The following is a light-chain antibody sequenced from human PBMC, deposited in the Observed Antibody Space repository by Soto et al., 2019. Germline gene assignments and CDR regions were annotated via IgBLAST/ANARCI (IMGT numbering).Light chain of an antibody. CDR2: DVS. J-gene: IGLJ2*01. Sequence: QSALTQPASVSGSPGQSITIYCTGTSSDVGGYNYVSWYQQHPGKAPKLMIYDVSNRPSGVSNRFSGSKSGNTASLTISGLQAEDEADYYCSSYTSSSTVVFGGGTKVTVL. V-gene: IGLV2-14*01. CDR3: SSYTSSSTVV. CDR1: SSDVGGYNY.